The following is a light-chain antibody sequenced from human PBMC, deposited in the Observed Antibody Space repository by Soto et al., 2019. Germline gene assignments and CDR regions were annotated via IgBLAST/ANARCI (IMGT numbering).Light chain of an antibody. CDR1: SSDVGGYNY. J-gene: IGLJ1*01. CDR3: SSYTSSSLYV. Sequence: QSALTQPASVSGSPGQSITISCTGTSSDVGGYNYVSWYQQHPGKAPKLMIYDVSNRPSGVSNRFSGSKSGNTASLTISWLLAEDEADYYCSSYTSSSLYVFGTGTKLTVL. CDR2: DVS. V-gene: IGLV2-14*01.